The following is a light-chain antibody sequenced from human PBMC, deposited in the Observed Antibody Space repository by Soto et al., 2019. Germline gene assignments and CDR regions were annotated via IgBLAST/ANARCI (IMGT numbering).Light chain of an antibody. CDR2: DAS. CDR1: QDISNY. V-gene: IGKV1-33*01. J-gene: IGKJ4*01. CDR3: QQYDNLPIT. Sequence: DLPMTQSPSSLSASVGDRVTITCQASQDISNYLNWYQQKPGKDPKLLIYDASNLETGVPSRFSGSGSGTDFTFTISSLQPEDIATYYCQQYDNLPITVGGGTKVEIK.